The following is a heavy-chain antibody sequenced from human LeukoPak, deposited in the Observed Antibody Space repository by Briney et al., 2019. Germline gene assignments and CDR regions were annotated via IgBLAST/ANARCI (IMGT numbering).Heavy chain of an antibody. CDR1: GFTFSTYS. J-gene: IGHJ4*02. CDR3: ARAADFWSGYFTAIGL. V-gene: IGHV3-48*01. Sequence: PGGSLRLSCSASGFTFSTYSMNWVRQTPGKRLEWLSYISSSSRTIYYAHSVRGRFTISRDNDKSSLYLQVNSLRAEDTAVYYCARAADFWSGYFTAIGLWGQGTLVTVSS. D-gene: IGHD3-3*01. CDR2: ISSSSRTI.